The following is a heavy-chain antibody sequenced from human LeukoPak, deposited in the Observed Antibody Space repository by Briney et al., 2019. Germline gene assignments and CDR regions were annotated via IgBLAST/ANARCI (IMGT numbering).Heavy chain of an antibody. D-gene: IGHD3-22*01. V-gene: IGHV3-74*01. CDR1: GFTFSTFW. J-gene: IGHJ4*02. CDR2: INHDGSST. CDR3: VRDWGYDSSGYWQKYFDT. Sequence: GGSLRLSCATSGFTFSTFWMHWVRQAPGKGLVWVSRINHDGSSTNYADSVKGRFTISRDNAKNTLYLQMNSLRAEDTAVYYCVRDWGYDSSGYWQKYFDTWGQGTPVTVSS.